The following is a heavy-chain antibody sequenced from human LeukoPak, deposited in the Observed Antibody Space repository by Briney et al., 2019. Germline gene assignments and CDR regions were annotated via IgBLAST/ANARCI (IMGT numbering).Heavy chain of an antibody. CDR1: GFTFSNYN. CDR3: AKDIFQSSGTHSHQVYFYYAMDV. Sequence: KSGGSLRLSCAASGFTFSNYNMNWVRQAPGKGLGWVSCISTRSTYIYYADSVKGRFTISRDNFKNTLSLQMNSLRAEDTAIYYCAKDIFQSSGTHSHQVYFYYAMDVWGQGTTVAVSS. V-gene: IGHV3-21*04. J-gene: IGHJ6*02. D-gene: IGHD1-26*01. CDR2: ISTRSTYI.